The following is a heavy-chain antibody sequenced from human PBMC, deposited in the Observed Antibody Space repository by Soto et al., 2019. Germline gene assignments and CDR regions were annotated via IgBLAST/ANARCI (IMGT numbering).Heavy chain of an antibody. CDR2: LYSGGSP. J-gene: IGHJ4*02. V-gene: IGHV4-39*01. D-gene: IGHD3-10*01. CDR3: ASDTAIPWFFV. CDR1: GGSISSSRY. Sequence: SETLSLTCTVSGGSISSSRYWGWIRQSPGKGLEWIGSLYSGGSPFYNPSLKSRVTISVDKSKNQFSLRLNSVTAADTAIYYCASDTAIPWFFVWGQGALVTVSS.